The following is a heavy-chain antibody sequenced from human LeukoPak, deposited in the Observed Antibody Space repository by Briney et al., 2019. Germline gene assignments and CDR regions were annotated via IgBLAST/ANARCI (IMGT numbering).Heavy chain of an antibody. CDR3: AKVAPSSGYSFDY. Sequence: AGESLRLSCAASGFTFSSHWMSWVRQAPGKGLEWVANIKQDGSDKYYVDSVKGRFTISRDNAKNSLYLQMNSLRAEDTAVYYCAKVAPSSGYSFDYWGQGTLVTVSS. V-gene: IGHV3-7*01. J-gene: IGHJ4*02. D-gene: IGHD3-22*01. CDR2: IKQDGSDK. CDR1: GFTFSSHW.